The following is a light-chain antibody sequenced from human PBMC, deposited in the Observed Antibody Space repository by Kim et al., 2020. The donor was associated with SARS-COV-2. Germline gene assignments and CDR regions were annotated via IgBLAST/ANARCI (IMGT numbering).Light chain of an antibody. J-gene: IGLJ2*01. CDR2: DTG. V-gene: IGLV7-46*01. Sequence: PGGTVTPTCDASAGAVTSDHFPYWFQQKPGQAPRTLIYDTGHRHSWTPARFSGSLLGGKAALTLSAAQAEDEADYYCLLSYSDSRVFGGGTQLTVL. CDR3: LLSYSDSRV. CDR1: AGAVTSDHF.